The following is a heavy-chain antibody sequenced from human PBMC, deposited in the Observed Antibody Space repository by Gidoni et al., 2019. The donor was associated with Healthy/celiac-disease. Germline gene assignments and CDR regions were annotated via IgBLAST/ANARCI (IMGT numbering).Heavy chain of an antibody. Sequence: EVQLVESGGGLVKPGGSLRLSCAASGFTFSNAWMSWVRQAQGKGLEWVGVIKSKTDGGTKDYAAPVKGRFTISRDDSKNTLYLQMNSLKTEDTAVYYCTTDFWENHGYSSGWGGPGGQGTLVTVSS. V-gene: IGHV3-15*01. J-gene: IGHJ4*02. CDR3: TTDFWENHGYSSGWGGP. CDR1: GFTFSNAW. CDR2: IKSKTDGGTK. D-gene: IGHD6-19*01.